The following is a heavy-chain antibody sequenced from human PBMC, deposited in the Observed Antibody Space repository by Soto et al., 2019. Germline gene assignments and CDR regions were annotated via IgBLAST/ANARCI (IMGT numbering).Heavy chain of an antibody. J-gene: IGHJ6*02. CDR1: EFTFSSYA. D-gene: IGHD3-10*01. Sequence: GGSLGLSWAAPEFTFSSYAMPWAGQAPGKGLGWVAVISYDGSNKNYADSVKGRFTISRDNSKNTLYLQMNTLRAEDTAVYYCAKSDYYGSGSSRGNYYYYGMDVWGQGTTVTVSS. CDR2: ISYDGSNK. CDR3: AKSDYYGSGSSRGNYYYYGMDV. V-gene: IGHV3-30*18.